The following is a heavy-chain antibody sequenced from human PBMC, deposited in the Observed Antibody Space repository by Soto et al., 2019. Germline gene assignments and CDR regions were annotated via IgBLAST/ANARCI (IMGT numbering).Heavy chain of an antibody. V-gene: IGHV3-7*03. Sequence: EVQLVESGGGLVQPGGSLRLSCAASGFTFSSYWMSWVRQAPGKGLEWVANIKQDGSEKYYVDSVKGRFTISRDNAKNSLYLQMNSLRAEDTAVYYCARDAGVWSDYYGMDVWGQGTTVTVSS. CDR1: GFTFSSYW. D-gene: IGHD3-16*01. CDR2: IKQDGSEK. J-gene: IGHJ6*02. CDR3: ARDAGVWSDYYGMDV.